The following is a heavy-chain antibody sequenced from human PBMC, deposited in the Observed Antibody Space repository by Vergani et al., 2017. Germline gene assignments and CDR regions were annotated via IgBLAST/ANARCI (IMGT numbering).Heavy chain of an antibody. CDR2: ISARYPST. CDR1: GFTFSACP. Sequence: EVQLLQSGGGVIQPGGSVRLSCAASGFTFSACPMTLVRQAPGKGLEWVSAISARYPSTYYADSVKGRFTISRDNSKNMLDLQMNSLRAEDTAVYYCARLSYYTTPYLQGGYDCWGQGTLVSVSS. V-gene: IGHV3-23*01. D-gene: IGHD3-3*01. J-gene: IGHJ4*01. CDR3: ARLSYYTTPYLQGGYDC.